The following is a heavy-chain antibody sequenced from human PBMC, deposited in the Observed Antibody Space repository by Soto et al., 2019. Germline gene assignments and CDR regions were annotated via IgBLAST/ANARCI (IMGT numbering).Heavy chain of an antibody. CDR3: ARATLATVTVDY. CDR2: IYYSGST. CDR1: GGSISSYY. J-gene: IGHJ4*02. V-gene: IGHV4-59*08. D-gene: IGHD4-17*01. Sequence: QVQLQESGPGLVKPSETLSLTCTVSGGSISSYYWSWIRQPPGKGLEWIGYIYYSGSTNYNPSLKSRVTISVDTSKNQFSLKLSSVTAADTAVYYCARATLATVTVDYWGQGTLVTVSS.